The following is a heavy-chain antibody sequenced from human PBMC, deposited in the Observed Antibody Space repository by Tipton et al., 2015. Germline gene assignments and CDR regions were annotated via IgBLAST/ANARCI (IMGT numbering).Heavy chain of an antibody. Sequence: TLSLTCTVSGGSISNSNYYWGWIRQPPGKGLEWIGSLSYSGKTDYNPPLRSRVTISVDTSKNQFSLRLSSVTAADTAVYYCARRSTASGPPGRFDPWGQGTLVTVSS. V-gene: IGHV4-39*07. CDR2: LSYSGKT. CDR1: GGSISNSNYY. J-gene: IGHJ5*02. D-gene: IGHD5-12*01. CDR3: ARRSTASGPPGRFDP.